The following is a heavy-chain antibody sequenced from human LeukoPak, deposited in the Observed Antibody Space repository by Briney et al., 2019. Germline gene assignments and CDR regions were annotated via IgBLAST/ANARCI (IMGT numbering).Heavy chain of an antibody. D-gene: IGHD6-13*01. CDR1: GGSINSYY. J-gene: IGHJ4*02. V-gene: IGHV4-4*07. Sequence: SETLSLTCTVSGGSINSYYWTWIRQPAGKGLEWIGRTSTSANTGFNPSLKSRVTMSLDTSKNQFSLALSSVTATDTAVYYCARAVRFSSSWYFDSWGQGTLVTVSS. CDR3: ARAVRFSSSWYFDS. CDR2: TSTSANT.